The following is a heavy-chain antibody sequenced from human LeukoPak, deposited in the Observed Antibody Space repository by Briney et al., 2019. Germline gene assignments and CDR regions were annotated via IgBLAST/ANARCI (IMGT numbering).Heavy chain of an antibody. CDR1: GFTFSSYA. CDR2: ISNSGGST. J-gene: IGHJ4*02. D-gene: IGHD3-10*01. CDR3: AKDWETNGFRGFFDY. Sequence: QPGRSLRLSCAASGFTFSSYAMNWVRRAPGKGLEWVSVISNSGGSTYYAYSVKGRFTISRDNSKNTLYLHMNSLRAEDTAVYYCAKDWETNGFRGFFDYWGQGTLVTVSS. V-gene: IGHV3-23*01.